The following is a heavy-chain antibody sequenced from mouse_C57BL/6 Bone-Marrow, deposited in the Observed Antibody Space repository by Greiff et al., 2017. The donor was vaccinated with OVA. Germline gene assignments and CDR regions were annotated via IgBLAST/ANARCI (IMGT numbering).Heavy chain of an antibody. CDR3: VRRAAY. CDR2: IRSKSNNYAT. CDR1: GLSSKPKA. J-gene: IGHJ3*01. V-gene: IGHV10-1*01. Sequence: VGSGGGWVRLKGPLKPQGEPLGLSSKPKAMNWVRQAPGRGLEWVAPIRSKSNNYATYYADSVKDRFTISRDDSESMLYLQMNNLKTEDTAMYYCVRRAAYWGQGTLVTVSA.